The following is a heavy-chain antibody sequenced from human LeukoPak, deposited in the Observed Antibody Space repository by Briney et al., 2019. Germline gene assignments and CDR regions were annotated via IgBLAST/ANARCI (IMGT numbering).Heavy chain of an antibody. V-gene: IGHV4-34*01. J-gene: IGHJ6*03. CDR3: ARETSQKGAHCMDV. Sequence: SETLSLTCAVYGGSFSGYYWSWIRQPPGKGLEWIGEINHSGSSKYNPSLKSRVTISVDTSKKQFSLKLTSVTVADTAVYYCARETSQKGAHCMDVWGKGTTVTISS. CDR2: INHSGSS. D-gene: IGHD3-16*01. CDR1: GGSFSGYY.